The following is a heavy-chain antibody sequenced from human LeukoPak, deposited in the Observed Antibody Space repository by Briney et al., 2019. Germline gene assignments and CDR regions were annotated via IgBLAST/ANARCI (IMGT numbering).Heavy chain of an antibody. V-gene: IGHV3-21*01. D-gene: IGHD3-10*01. CDR2: ISSRSTYI. Sequence: PGGSLRLSCAAPGFTFSSYSMNWVRQAPGKGLEWVSSISSRSTYIYYADSLKGRFTISRDNAKNSLYLQMNSLRAEDTAVHYCAARDSYGSGSYPIDYWGQGTLVTVSS. CDR3: AARDSYGSGSYPIDY. J-gene: IGHJ4*02. CDR1: GFTFSSYS.